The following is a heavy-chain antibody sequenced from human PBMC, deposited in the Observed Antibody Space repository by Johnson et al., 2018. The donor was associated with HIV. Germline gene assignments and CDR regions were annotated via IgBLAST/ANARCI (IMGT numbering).Heavy chain of an antibody. V-gene: IGHV3-11*04. CDR3: ARGNITMIVGTSYAFDA. CDR2: LSWTSGSI. Sequence: QVQLVESGGGLVKPGGSLRLSCAASGFTFSDYYMSWIRQAPGKGLAWVSGLSWTSGSIGYADSVKGRFTISRDNSKNTLYLQMGSLRAEDMAVYYCARGNITMIVGTSYAFDAWGQGTMVTVSS. CDR1: GFTFSDYY. J-gene: IGHJ3*01. D-gene: IGHD3-22*01.